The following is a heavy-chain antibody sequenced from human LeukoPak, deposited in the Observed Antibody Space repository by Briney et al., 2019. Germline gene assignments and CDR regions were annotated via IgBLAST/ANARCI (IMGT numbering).Heavy chain of an antibody. D-gene: IGHD1-7*01. J-gene: IGHJ4*02. CDR3: ARNSYFDY. CDR2: IYYSGST. Sequence: SETLSLTCTVSGGSISSYYWSWIRQPPGKGLEWIGYIYYSGSTNYNPSLKSRVTISVDTSKNQFSLKLSSVTAADTAVYYCARNSYFDYWGQGTLVTVSS. CDR1: GGSISSYY. V-gene: IGHV4-59*01.